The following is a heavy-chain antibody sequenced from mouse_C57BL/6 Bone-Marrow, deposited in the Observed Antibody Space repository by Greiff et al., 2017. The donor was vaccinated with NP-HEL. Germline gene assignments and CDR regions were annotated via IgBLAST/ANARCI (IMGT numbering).Heavy chain of an antibody. CDR1: GFTFTDYY. CDR2: IRNKANGYTT. D-gene: IGHD1-1*01. Sequence: EVQLMESGGGLVQPGGSLSLSCAASGFTFTDYYMSWVRQPPGKALEWLGFIRNKANGYTTEYSASVKGRFTISRDNSQSILYLQMNALRAEDSATYYCARPTVGAMDYWGQGTSVTVSS. CDR3: ARPTVGAMDY. V-gene: IGHV7-3*01. J-gene: IGHJ4*01.